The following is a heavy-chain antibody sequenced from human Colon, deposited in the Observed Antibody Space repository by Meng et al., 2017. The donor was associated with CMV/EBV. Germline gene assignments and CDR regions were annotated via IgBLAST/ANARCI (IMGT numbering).Heavy chain of an antibody. CDR3: VREEVREKAMFDN. Sequence: HVVAVVGVLVTTGGSRNIVSAGFCLTFSSHRMNWVRQGPGKGLDWVSFINRNNRNMNYMKSVKGRFTITRDNEKSSLYLQVNSLRAEDTGVYYCVREEVREKAMFDNWGQGTLVTVSS. V-gene: IGHV3-21*06. CDR2: INRNNRNM. J-gene: IGHJ4*02. D-gene: IGHD1-26*01. CDR1: CLTFSSHR.